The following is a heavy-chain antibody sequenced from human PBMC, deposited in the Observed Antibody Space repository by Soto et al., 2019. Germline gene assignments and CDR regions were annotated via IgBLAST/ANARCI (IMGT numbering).Heavy chain of an antibody. V-gene: IGHV4-34*01. D-gene: IGHD6-13*01. CDR1: GGSFSAYY. J-gene: IGHJ5*02. CDR3: ARGGGAAGSQISNWFDP. Sequence: SETLSLTCAVYGGSFSAYYWSWIRQPPGKGLEWIGEINHSGSTNYNPSLKSRVTISVDTSKNQFSLKLSSVTAADTAVYYCARGGGAAGSQISNWFDPWGQGTLVTVSS. CDR2: INHSGST.